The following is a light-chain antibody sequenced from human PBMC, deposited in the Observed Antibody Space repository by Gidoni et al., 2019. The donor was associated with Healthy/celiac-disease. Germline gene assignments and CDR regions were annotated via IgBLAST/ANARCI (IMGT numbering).Light chain of an antibody. CDR2: WAS. V-gene: IGKV4-1*01. J-gene: IGKJ1*01. CDR1: QSVLYSSNNKNY. Sequence: DIVMTQSPDPLAVSLGERATINCKSSQSVLYSSNNKNYLAWYQQKPGQPPKLLIYWASTRESGVPDRFSGSGSGTDFTLTISSLHAEDVAVYYCQQYYSTPWTFGQGTKVEIK. CDR3: QQYYSTPWT.